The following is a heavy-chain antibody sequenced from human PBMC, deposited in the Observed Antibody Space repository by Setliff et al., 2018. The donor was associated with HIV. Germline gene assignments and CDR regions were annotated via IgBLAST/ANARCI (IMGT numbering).Heavy chain of an antibody. CDR1: GGSISRGGYY. V-gene: IGHV4-31*03. CDR3: VGETLYSYLDV. Sequence: ASETLSLTCRVSGGSISRGGYYWTWVRHHPGKALEWIGYIYSSGTTYYNPSLKGRILMSVDVSRNEFSLTLRSVIAADTAIYFCVGETLYSYLDVWGKGTTVTVSS. D-gene: IGHD3-16*01. J-gene: IGHJ6*04. CDR2: IYSSGTT.